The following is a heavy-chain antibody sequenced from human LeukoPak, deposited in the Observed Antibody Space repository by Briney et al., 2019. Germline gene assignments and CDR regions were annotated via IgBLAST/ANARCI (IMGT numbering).Heavy chain of an antibody. D-gene: IGHD5-12*01. J-gene: IGHJ5*02. CDR3: ARSPDSGYDKRYWFDP. CDR1: GGSFSGYY. CDR2: INHSGST. V-gene: IGHV4-34*01. Sequence: PSETLSLTCAVYGGSFSGYYWSWIRQPPGKGLEWIGEINHSGSTNYNPSLKSRVTISVDTSKNQFSLKLSSVTAADTAVYYCARSPDSGYDKRYWFDPWGQGTLVTVSS.